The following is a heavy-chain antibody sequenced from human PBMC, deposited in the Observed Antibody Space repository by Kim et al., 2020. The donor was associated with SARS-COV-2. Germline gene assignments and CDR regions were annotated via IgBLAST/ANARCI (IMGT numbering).Heavy chain of an antibody. CDR3: AKGGGLLWFGELSSPDY. J-gene: IGHJ4*02. Sequence: GGSLRLSCAASGFTFSSYGMHWVRQAPGKGLEWVAVISYDGSNKYYADPVKGRFTISRDNSKNTLYLQMNSLRAEDTAVYYCAKGGGLLWFGELSSPDYWGQGTLVTVSS. CDR1: GFTFSSYG. CDR2: ISYDGSNK. D-gene: IGHD3-10*01. V-gene: IGHV3-30*18.